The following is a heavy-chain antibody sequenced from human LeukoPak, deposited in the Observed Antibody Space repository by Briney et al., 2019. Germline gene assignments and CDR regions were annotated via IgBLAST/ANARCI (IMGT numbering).Heavy chain of an antibody. D-gene: IGHD3-16*01. CDR3: ARGRIILRDY. V-gene: IGHV4-4*02. J-gene: IGHJ4*02. CDR2: IFHAGST. Sequence: SGTLSLTCAVSGGSIITNNWWTWVRQPPGKRLEWIGEIFHAGSTNYNPSLQSRVAISVDTSKNQFSLKLSSVTAADTAVYYCARGRIILRDYWGQGTLVTVSS. CDR1: GGSIITNNW.